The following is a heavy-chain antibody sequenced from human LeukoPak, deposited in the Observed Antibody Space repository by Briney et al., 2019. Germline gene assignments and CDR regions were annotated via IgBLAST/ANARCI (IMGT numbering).Heavy chain of an antibody. CDR3: ARDEPSSSWYYYYGMDV. Sequence: SETLSLTCTVSGGSISSYYWGWIRQPAGRGLEWIGRIYPSGSTNYNPSLKSRVTMSVDTSKNQFSLKLSSVTAADTAVYYCARDEPSSSWYYYYGMDVWGQGTTVTVSS. V-gene: IGHV4-4*07. CDR2: IYPSGST. J-gene: IGHJ6*02. D-gene: IGHD6-13*01. CDR1: GGSISSYY.